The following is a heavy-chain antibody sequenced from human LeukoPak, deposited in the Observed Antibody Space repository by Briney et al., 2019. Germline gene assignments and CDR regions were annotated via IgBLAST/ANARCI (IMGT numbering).Heavy chain of an antibody. CDR1: GGSFSGYY. CDR2: INHSGST. Sequence: KPSETLSLTCAVYGGSFSGYYWSWIRQPPGKGLEWIGEINHSGSTNYNPSLKSRVTISVDTSKNQFSLKLSSVTAADTAVYYCARKLLWFGASGGFDPWGQGTLVTVSS. D-gene: IGHD3-10*01. J-gene: IGHJ5*02. CDR3: ARKLLWFGASGGFDP. V-gene: IGHV4-34*01.